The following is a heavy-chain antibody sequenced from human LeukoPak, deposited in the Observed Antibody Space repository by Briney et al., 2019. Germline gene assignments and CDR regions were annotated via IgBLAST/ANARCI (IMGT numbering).Heavy chain of an antibody. CDR1: GGTFSSYA. Sequence: ASVKVSCKASGGTFSSYAISWVRQAPGQGLERVGWINPNSGGTNYAQKFQGRVTMTRDTSISTAYMELSRLRSDDTAVYYCARASDYVWGSYRSSPFDIWGQGTMVTVSS. CDR3: ARASDYVWGSYRSSPFDI. V-gene: IGHV1-2*02. CDR2: INPNSGGT. J-gene: IGHJ3*02. D-gene: IGHD3-16*02.